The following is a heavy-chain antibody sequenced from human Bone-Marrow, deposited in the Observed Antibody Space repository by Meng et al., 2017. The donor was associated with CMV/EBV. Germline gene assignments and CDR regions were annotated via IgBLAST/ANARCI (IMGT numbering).Heavy chain of an antibody. CDR2: ISGSGGST. J-gene: IGHJ4*02. D-gene: IGHD3-22*01. CDR3: AKDEIPYYHDGGGVY. V-gene: IGHV3-23*01. CDR1: GFTFGIYA. Sequence: GGSLRLSCAASGFTFGIYAMGWVRQAPGKGLEWVSAISGSGGSTHYADSVKGRFIISRDNSKNTLYVQMNSLRAEDTAVYYCAKDEIPYYHDGGGVYWGQGTLVTVSS.